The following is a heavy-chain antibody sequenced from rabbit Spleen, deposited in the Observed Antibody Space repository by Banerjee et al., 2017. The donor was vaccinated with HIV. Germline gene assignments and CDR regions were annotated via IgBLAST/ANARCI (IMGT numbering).Heavy chain of an antibody. CDR2: INVATGKP. Sequence: QSLEESGGDLVKPGASLTLTCTASGFSFSNKVVMCWVRQAPGKGLEWIACINVATGKPVYATWAKGRFTISRTSSTTVTLRMTSLTAADTATYFCAREAGYAGYGDGNLWGQGTLVTVS. CDR1: GFSFSNKVV. V-gene: IGHV1S40*01. J-gene: IGHJ4*01. D-gene: IGHD7-1*01. CDR3: AREAGYAGYGDGNL.